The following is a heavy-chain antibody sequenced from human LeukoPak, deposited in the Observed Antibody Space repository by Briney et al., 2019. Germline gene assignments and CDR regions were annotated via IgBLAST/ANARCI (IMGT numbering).Heavy chain of an antibody. J-gene: IGHJ6*02. CDR1: GYSFTNYW. Sequence: GESLKISCKGSGYSFTNYWIGWVRQMPGKGLEWMGIIYPGDSDTRYSPSFQGQVTISADKSISTAYLQWSSLKASDTAMYYCAGRYDRLSYSKDVWGQGTTVTVSS. CDR3: AGRYDRLSYSKDV. CDR2: IYPGDSDT. V-gene: IGHV5-51*01. D-gene: IGHD3-22*01.